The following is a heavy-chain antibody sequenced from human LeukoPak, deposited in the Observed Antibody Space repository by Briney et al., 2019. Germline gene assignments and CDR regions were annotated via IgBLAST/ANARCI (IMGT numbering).Heavy chain of an antibody. CDR3: ARDSSGSYDAFDI. V-gene: IGHV1-18*01. CDR2: ISAYNGNT. D-gene: IGHD6-19*01. CDR1: GYTVTSYG. Sequence: ASVKVSCKASGYTVTSYGISWERQAFGQWLEWLGWISAYNGNTNYAQKLQGRVTMTTDTSTSTDYMELRSLRSDDTAVYYCARDSSGSYDAFDIWGQGTRVTVSS. J-gene: IGHJ3*02.